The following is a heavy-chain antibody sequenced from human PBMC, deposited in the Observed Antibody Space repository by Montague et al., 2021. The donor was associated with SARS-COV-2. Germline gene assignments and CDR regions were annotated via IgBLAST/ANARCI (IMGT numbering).Heavy chain of an antibody. V-gene: IGHV4-31*03. CDR1: GGSISSGGYY. CDR2: IYYSGST. CDR3: ARVSVEMATMGVYYYYGMDV. J-gene: IGHJ6*02. D-gene: IGHD5-24*01. Sequence: TLSLTCTVSGGSISSGGYYWSWLRQHPGKGLEWIGYIYYSGSTYYNPSLKSRVTISVDTSKNQFSLKLSSVTAADTAVYYCARVSVEMATMGVYYYYGMDVWGQGTTVTVS.